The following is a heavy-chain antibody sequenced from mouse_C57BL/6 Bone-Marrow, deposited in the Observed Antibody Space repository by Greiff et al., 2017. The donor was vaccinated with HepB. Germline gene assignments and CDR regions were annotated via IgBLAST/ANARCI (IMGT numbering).Heavy chain of an antibody. CDR2: ISDGGSYT. V-gene: IGHV5-4*01. Sequence: EVMLVESGGGLVKPGGSLKLSCAASGFTFSSYAMSWVRQTPEKRLEWVATISDGGSYTYYPDNVKGRFTISRDNAKNNLYLQMSHLKSEDTAMYYCARDLLYYYGSSYSLTGDYYAMDYWGQGTSVTVSS. J-gene: IGHJ4*01. CDR3: ARDLLYYYGSSYSLTGDYYAMDY. D-gene: IGHD1-1*01. CDR1: GFTFSSYA.